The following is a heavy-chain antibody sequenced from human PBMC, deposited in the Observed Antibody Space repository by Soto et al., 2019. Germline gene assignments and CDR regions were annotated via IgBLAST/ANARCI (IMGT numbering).Heavy chain of an antibody. J-gene: IGHJ5*02. CDR1: GFTFDDYG. CDR2: INWNGGST. CDR3: ARGYRSSSPVVWFDP. D-gene: IGHD6-6*01. Sequence: PGGSLRLSCAASGFTFDDYGMSWVRQAPGKGLEWVSGINWNGGSTGYADSVKGRFTISKDNAKNSLYLQMNSLRAEDTALYHCARGYRSSSPVVWFDPWGQGTLVTVSS. V-gene: IGHV3-20*01.